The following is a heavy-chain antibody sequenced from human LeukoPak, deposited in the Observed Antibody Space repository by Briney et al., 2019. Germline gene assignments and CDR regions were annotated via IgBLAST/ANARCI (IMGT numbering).Heavy chain of an antibody. J-gene: IGHJ6*03. D-gene: IGHD1-26*01. CDR2: INANSGGT. CDR1: GYTFTGYY. V-gene: IGHV1-2*02. Sequence: ASVKVSCKASGYTFTGYYMHCVRQAPGQGREWMGWINANSGGTNYAQKFQGRVTMTRDTSISTAYMELSRLRSDDTAVYYCARDGLSGSYQGFMDVWGKGTTVTVSS. CDR3: ARDGLSGSYQGFMDV.